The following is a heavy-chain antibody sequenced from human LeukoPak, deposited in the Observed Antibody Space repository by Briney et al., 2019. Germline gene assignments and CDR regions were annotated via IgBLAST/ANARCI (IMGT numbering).Heavy chain of an antibody. CDR2: INPNSGGT. J-gene: IGHJ5*02. V-gene: IGHV1-2*06. CDR1: GYTFTGYY. D-gene: IGHD6-6*01. CDR3: ARRGRYSSYAVLDWFDP. Sequence: ASVKVSCKASGYTFTGYYMHWVRQAPGQGLEWMGRINPNSGGTNYAQKFQGRVTMTRDTSISTAYMELSRLRCDDTAVYYCARRGRYSSYAVLDWFDPWGQGTLVTDSS.